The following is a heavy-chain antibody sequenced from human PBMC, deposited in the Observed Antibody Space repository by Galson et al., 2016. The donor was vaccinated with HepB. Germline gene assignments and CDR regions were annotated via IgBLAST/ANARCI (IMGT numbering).Heavy chain of an antibody. Sequence: PALVKPTQTLTLTCTFSGFSLSTSGVDVGWVRQPPGKALEWLALIYWDDDKHHTPSLKSRLTVTKDTSQNQVVLTMTNMDPVDTATYYCAHGAGYFDFWGQGTLVTVSS. J-gene: IGHJ4*02. CDR1: GFSLSTSGVD. CDR3: AHGAGYFDF. CDR2: IYWDDDK. D-gene: IGHD6-19*01. V-gene: IGHV2-5*02.